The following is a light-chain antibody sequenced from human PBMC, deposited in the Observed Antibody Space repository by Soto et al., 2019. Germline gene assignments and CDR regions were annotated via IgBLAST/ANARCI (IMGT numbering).Light chain of an antibody. CDR1: QSISSN. CDR2: GAS. V-gene: IGKV3-15*01. J-gene: IGKJ1*01. Sequence: EIVMTQSPATLSVSPGERATLSCRASQSISSNLAWYQQKPGQAPRLLIYGASARATGIPVRFSGSGSGTEFTLTISSLQSEDFAVDYWQQYNNWQWTFGQGTKVAIK. CDR3: QQYNNWQWT.